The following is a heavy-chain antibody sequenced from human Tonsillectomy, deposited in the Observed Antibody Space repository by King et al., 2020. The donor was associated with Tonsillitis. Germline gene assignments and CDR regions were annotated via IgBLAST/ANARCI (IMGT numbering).Heavy chain of an antibody. J-gene: IGHJ4*02. D-gene: IGHD7-27*01. V-gene: IGHV3-48*01. CDR3: ARDHYWGFDY. CDR1: GFTFSSFS. CDR2: IGGDSTNI. Sequence: EVQLVESGGGLVQPGGSLRLSCAASGFTFSSFSMNWVRQAPGKGLEWFAYIGGDSTNIAYVDSVKGRFTISRDTAKNSLFLQMTCLGAEDTAVYYCARDHYWGFDYWGQGALVTVSS.